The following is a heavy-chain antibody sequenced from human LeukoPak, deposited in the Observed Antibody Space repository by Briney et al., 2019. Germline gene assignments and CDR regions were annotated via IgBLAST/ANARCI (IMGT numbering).Heavy chain of an antibody. Sequence: GGSLRLSCAASGFTFSSYSMNWVRQAPGKGLEWVSYISTSSSTIYYADFVKGRFTISRDNAKSSLYLQMNSLRAEDTAVYYCASSYPGAHYYHYMDVWGKGTTVTVSS. CDR1: GFTFSSYS. V-gene: IGHV3-48*04. J-gene: IGHJ6*03. CDR2: ISTSSSTI. CDR3: ASSYPGAHYYHYMDV. D-gene: IGHD1-26*01.